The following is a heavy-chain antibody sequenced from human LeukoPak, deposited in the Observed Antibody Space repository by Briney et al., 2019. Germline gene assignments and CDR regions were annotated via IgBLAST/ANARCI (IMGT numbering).Heavy chain of an antibody. J-gene: IGHJ5*02. V-gene: IGHV4-59*01. D-gene: IGHD3-16*02. Sequence: SETLSLTCTVSGGSISNSYWSWIRQPPGKGVEWIGYIYYSGGTNSSPSLTSQVTISVDTSKNQFSLKLGSMTAADTAVYYCARDRWQNWFDPWGEGTLVTVSS. CDR3: ARDRWQNWFDP. CDR1: GGSISNSY. CDR2: IYYSGGT.